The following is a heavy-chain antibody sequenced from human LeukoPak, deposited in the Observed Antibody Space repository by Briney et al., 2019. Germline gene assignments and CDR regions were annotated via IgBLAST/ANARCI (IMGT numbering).Heavy chain of an antibody. CDR2: ISYDGSNK. V-gene: IGHV3-30-3*01. CDR1: GFTFSSYA. Sequence: GGSLRLSCAASGFTFSSYAMHWVRQAPGKGLEWVAVISYDGSNKYYADSVKGRFTISRDNSKNTLYLQMNSLRAEDTAVYYCARATWAAFDYWGQGTLVTVSS. D-gene: IGHD7-27*01. CDR3: ARATWAAFDY. J-gene: IGHJ4*02.